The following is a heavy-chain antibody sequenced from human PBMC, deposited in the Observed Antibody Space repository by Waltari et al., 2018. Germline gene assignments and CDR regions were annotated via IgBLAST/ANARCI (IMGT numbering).Heavy chain of an antibody. Sequence: QVQLQQWGAGLLKPSETLSLTCAVYGGSFSGYYWSWIRQPPGKGLEWIGYIYYSGSTNYNPSLKSRVTISVDTSKNQFSLKLSSVTAADTAVYYCARAKGSGWEEPFDYWGQGTLVIVSS. V-gene: IGHV4-34*11. CDR1: GGSFSGYY. CDR2: IYYSGST. CDR3: ARAKGSGWEEPFDY. D-gene: IGHD6-19*01. J-gene: IGHJ4*02.